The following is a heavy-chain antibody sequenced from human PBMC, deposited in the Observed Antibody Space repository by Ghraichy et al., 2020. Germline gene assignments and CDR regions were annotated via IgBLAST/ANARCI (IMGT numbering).Heavy chain of an antibody. CDR3: AKYPVAGDLVTAFDY. V-gene: IGHV3-23*01. Sequence: LSLTCAASGFTFSSYAMSWVRQAPGKGLEWVSAISGSGGSTYYADSVKGRFTISRDNSKNTLYLQMNSLRAEDTAVYYCAKYPVAGDLVTAFDYWGQGTLVTVSS. J-gene: IGHJ4*02. D-gene: IGHD2-21*02. CDR1: GFTFSSYA. CDR2: ISGSGGST.